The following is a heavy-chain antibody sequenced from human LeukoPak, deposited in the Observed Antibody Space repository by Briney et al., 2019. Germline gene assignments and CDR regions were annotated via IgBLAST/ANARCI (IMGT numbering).Heavy chain of an antibody. CDR2: IYYSGST. CDR3: ARAGGGGFYGDYGYFDY. V-gene: IGHV4-59*01. Sequence: SETLSLTCTVSGGSISSYYWSWIRQPPGKGLEWIGYIYYSGSTDYNPSLKSRVIISVDTSKNQFSLKLSSVTAADTAVYYCARAGGGGFYGDYGYFDYWGQGTLVTVSS. J-gene: IGHJ4*02. CDR1: GGSISSYY. D-gene: IGHD4-17*01.